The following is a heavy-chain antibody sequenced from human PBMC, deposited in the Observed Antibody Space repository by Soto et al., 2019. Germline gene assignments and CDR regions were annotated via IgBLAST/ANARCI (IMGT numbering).Heavy chain of an antibody. CDR3: ARERPLEDSPLADDFDV. D-gene: IGHD1-1*01. V-gene: IGHV1-18*01. CDR2: ISGHNGKT. J-gene: IGHJ3*01. Sequence: QVHLVQSGAEVKKPGASVKVYCNSSGYTFTTYGVAWVRQVPGQGLEWMGWISGHNGKTFYAQSFQDRVTMTTDTSTSTAYMELRSLRSDDTAVYFCARERPLEDSPLADDFDVWGQGTRVTVSS. CDR1: GYTFTTYG.